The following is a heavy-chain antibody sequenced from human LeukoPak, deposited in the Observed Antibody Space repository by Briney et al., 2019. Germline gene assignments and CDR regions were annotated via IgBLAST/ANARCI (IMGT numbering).Heavy chain of an antibody. CDR3: ARVAAHYYYGMDV. J-gene: IGHJ6*02. D-gene: IGHD6-6*01. Sequence: SETLSLTCAVYGGSFSGYYWSWIRQPPGKGLEWIGEINHSGSTNYNPSLKSRVTISVDTSKNQFSLKLSSVTAADTAVYYCARVAAHYYYGMDVWGQGTTVTVSS. CDR2: INHSGST. V-gene: IGHV4-34*01. CDR1: GGSFSGYY.